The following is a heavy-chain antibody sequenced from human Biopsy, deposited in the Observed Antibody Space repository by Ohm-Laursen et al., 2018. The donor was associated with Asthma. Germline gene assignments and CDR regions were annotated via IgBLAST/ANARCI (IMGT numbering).Heavy chain of an antibody. CDR1: GFTVSNFA. CDR2: ISSGSGST. Sequence: SLRLSCSASGFTVSNFAMNWVRQAPGQGLEWVSVISSGSGSTYCADSVKGRFTISRDTSMNTLYLQMNSLRAEDTAVYYCARGDSSGWSHYYFDYWGQGTLVTVSS. V-gene: IGHV3-23*01. D-gene: IGHD6-19*01. J-gene: IGHJ4*02. CDR3: ARGDSSGWSHYYFDY.